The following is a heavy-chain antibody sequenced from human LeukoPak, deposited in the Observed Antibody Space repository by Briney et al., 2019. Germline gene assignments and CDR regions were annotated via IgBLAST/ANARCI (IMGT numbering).Heavy chain of an antibody. Sequence: SETLSLTCTVSGGSISSSSYYWGCIHQPPGKGLECIGSMYYSGSTYYNPSLKSRVTISVDTSKNQFSLKLSSVTAADTAVYYCARVYSYGYNRYFDYWGQGTLVTVSS. CDR2: MYYSGST. V-gene: IGHV4-39*07. D-gene: IGHD5-18*01. CDR1: GGSISSSSYY. J-gene: IGHJ4*02. CDR3: ARVYSYGYNRYFDY.